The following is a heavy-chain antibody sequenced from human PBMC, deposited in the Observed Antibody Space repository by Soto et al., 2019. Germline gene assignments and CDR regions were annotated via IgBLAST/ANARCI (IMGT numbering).Heavy chain of an antibody. Sequence: QVQLVQSGAEVKKPGSSVKVSCKASGGTFSSYAISWVRQAPGQGLEWMGGIIPIFGTANYAQKFQGRVTISADESTSTAYMELSSLRSEDTAVYYCASISGRHRRYYYYGMDVWVQGTTVTVSS. D-gene: IGHD2-15*01. CDR2: IIPIFGTA. J-gene: IGHJ6*02. CDR1: GGTFSSYA. V-gene: IGHV1-69*01. CDR3: ASISGRHRRYYYYGMDV.